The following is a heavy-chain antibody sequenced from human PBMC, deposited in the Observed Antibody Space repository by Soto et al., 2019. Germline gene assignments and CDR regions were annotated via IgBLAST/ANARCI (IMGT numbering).Heavy chain of an antibody. D-gene: IGHD1-26*01. CDR1: GFTFSSYA. CDR2: ISGSGGST. J-gene: IGHJ4*02. V-gene: IGHV3-23*01. Sequence: EVQLLESGGGLVQPGGSLRLSCAASGFTFSSYAMSWVRQAPGKGLEWVSAISGSGGSTYYADSVKGRFTISRDNSKNTMYRQINSLRAEDTAVYYCAKGSSGSYLLFDYWGQGTLVTVSS. CDR3: AKGSSGSYLLFDY.